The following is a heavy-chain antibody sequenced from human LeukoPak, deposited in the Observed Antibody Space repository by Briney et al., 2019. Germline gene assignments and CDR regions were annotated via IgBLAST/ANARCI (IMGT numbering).Heavy chain of an antibody. V-gene: IGHV3-74*01. CDR1: GFTFSTYW. CDR2: INTDGSST. D-gene: IGHD5/OR15-5a*01. CDR3: ARGDSVLKQFDY. Sequence: AGSLRLSCAASGFTFSTYWMHWVRQAPGKGLVWVSRINTDGSSTTYADSVKGRFTISRDNARNTLYLQMNNLRAEDTAVYYCARGDSVLKQFDYWGQGTLVTVSS. J-gene: IGHJ4*02.